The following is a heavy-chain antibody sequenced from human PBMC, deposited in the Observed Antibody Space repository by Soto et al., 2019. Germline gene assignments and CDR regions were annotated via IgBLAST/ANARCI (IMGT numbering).Heavy chain of an antibody. D-gene: IGHD2-2*01. Sequence: ASVKVSCKTSGYSFPDYSINWVRQAPGQGLEWLGWITVYNGHTNYAPSLQGRVAITADTATSTVYMELTTLRSDDTAVYYCASVPDRWGQGTLVTVSS. V-gene: IGHV1-18*01. J-gene: IGHJ5*02. CDR1: GYSFPDYS. CDR3: ASVPDR. CDR2: ITVYNGHT.